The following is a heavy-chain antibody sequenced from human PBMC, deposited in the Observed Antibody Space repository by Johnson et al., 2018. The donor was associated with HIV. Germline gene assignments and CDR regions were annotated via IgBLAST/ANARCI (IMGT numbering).Heavy chain of an antibody. Sequence: QEQLVESGGGLVKPGGSLRLSCAASGFTFSDYYMSWIRQAPGKGLEWVSYISSSGSTIYYADSVKGRFTISRDNAKNSLYLQMNSLRAEDTALYYCARARAYNWNSESTSDAFDIWGQGTMVTVSS. CDR1: GFTFSDYY. CDR2: ISSSGSTI. CDR3: ARARAYNWNSESTSDAFDI. V-gene: IGHV3-11*01. D-gene: IGHD1-20*01. J-gene: IGHJ3*02.